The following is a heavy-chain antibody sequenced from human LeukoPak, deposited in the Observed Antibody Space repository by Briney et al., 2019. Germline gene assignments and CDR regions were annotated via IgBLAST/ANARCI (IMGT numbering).Heavy chain of an antibody. CDR3: ARQDYVSSYFDP. J-gene: IGHJ5*02. V-gene: IGHV4-39*01. CDR2: IYYSGST. Sequence: PSETLSLTCTVSRDSISRGSYYWGWIRQPPGKGLEWLGTIYYSGSTYYNPSLKSRVTISVGTAKNYFSLSLRSVTAADTALYYCARQDYVSSYFDPWGQGTLVTVSS. D-gene: IGHD4-17*01. CDR1: RDSISRGSYY.